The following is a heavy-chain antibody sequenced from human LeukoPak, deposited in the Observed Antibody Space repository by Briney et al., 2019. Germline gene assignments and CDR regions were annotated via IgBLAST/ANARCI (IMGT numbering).Heavy chain of an antibody. CDR2: ISWNSGGI. V-gene: IGHV3-9*01. CDR1: GFTFDDYA. CDR3: AREKEVGFGETNGY. Sequence: GGSLRLSCAASGFTFDDYAMHWVRQAPGKGLEWVSGISWNSGGIGYADSVKGRFTISRDNAKNSLYLQMNSLRVEDTAIYYCAREKEVGFGETNGYWGQGTLVSVSS. D-gene: IGHD1-26*01. J-gene: IGHJ4*02.